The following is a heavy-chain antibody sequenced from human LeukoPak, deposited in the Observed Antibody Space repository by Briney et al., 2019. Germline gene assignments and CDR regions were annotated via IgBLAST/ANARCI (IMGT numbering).Heavy chain of an antibody. Sequence: GASVKVSCKASGYTFTGYYMHWVRQAPGQGLEWMGWINPNSGGTNYAQKFQGRVTMTRDTSISTSYMELSRLRSDDTAVYCCARAWLRLNPYFDYWGQGTLVTVSS. CDR3: ARAWLRLNPYFDY. D-gene: IGHD5-12*01. J-gene: IGHJ4*02. CDR1: GYTFTGYY. CDR2: INPNSGGT. V-gene: IGHV1-2*02.